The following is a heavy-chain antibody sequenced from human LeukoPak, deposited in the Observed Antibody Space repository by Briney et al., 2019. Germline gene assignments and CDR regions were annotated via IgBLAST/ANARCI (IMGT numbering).Heavy chain of an antibody. CDR1: GFTFSSFD. CDR2: ISSGSTYI. J-gene: IGHJ4*02. D-gene: IGHD4-23*01. V-gene: IGHV3-21*01. CDR3: ARDGGNYYFDY. Sequence: GGSLRLSCAASGFTFSSFDMIWVRQAPGKGLEWVSSISSGSTYIYYADSVKGRFTISRDNAKNSLYLQMSSLRAEDTAVYYCARDGGNYYFDYWGQRTLVTVSS.